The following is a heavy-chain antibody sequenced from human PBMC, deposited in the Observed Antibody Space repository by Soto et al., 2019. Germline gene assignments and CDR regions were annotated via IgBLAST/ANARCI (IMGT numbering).Heavy chain of an antibody. CDR3: ASGVYDFWSGYTYGMDV. Sequence: KSSETLSLTCTVSGGSISSYYWSWIRQPAGKGLEWIGRIYTSGSTNYNPSLKSRVTMSVDTSKNQFSLKLSSVTAADTAVYYCASGVYDFWSGYTYGMDVWGQGTTVT. V-gene: IGHV4-4*07. J-gene: IGHJ6*02. CDR1: GGSISSYY. CDR2: IYTSGST. D-gene: IGHD3-3*01.